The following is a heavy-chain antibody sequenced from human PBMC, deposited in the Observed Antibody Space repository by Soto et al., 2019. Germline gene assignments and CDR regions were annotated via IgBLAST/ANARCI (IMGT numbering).Heavy chain of an antibody. CDR2: ISSSSSYI. CDR3: ARATTIVGVTTGDY. CDR1: GFTFSSYS. Sequence: EVQLVESGGGLVKPGGSLRLSCAASGFTFSSYSMNWVRQAPGKGLEWVSSISSSSSYIYYADSVKGRFTISRDNAKNSLYLQMNSLRAEDTAVYYCARATTIVGVTTGDYWGQGTLVTVSS. D-gene: IGHD1-26*01. V-gene: IGHV3-21*01. J-gene: IGHJ4*02.